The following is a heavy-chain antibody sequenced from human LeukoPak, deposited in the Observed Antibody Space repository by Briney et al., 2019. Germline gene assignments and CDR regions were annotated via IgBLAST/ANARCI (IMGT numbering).Heavy chain of an antibody. D-gene: IGHD3-10*01. CDR3: AKERRHYGSPVPWAFDY. J-gene: IGHJ4*02. CDR1: GFAFSSYG. V-gene: IGHV3-30*18. CDR2: ISYDGSNK. Sequence: GGSLRLSCAASGFAFSSYGMHWVRQAPGKGLEWVAVISYDGSNKYYADSVKGRFTISRDNSKNTLYLQMSSLRAEDTAVYYCAKERRHYGSPVPWAFDYWGQGTLVTVSS.